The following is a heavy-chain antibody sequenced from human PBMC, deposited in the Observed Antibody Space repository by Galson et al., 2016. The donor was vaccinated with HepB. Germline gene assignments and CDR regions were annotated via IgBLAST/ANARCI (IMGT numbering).Heavy chain of an antibody. CDR1: GYTFSDYA. D-gene: IGHD2-15*01. CDR3: ARGGWTFYFDS. CDR2: ISGSNGVT. Sequence: SLRLSCAASGYTFSDYAMSWVRQAPGKGLEWVSSISGSNGVTNYADSVKGRFTISRDNSKNTLYLQMHSLRAGDTATYYCARGGWTFYFDSWGQGTLVTVS. V-gene: IGHV3-23*01. J-gene: IGHJ4*02.